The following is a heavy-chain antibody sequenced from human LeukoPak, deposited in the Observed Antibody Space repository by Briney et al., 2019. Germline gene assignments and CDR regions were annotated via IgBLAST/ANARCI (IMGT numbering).Heavy chain of an antibody. CDR3: ARDGGVAVSGPPGY. CDR2: IFHTGNT. D-gene: IGHD6-19*01. J-gene: IGHJ4*02. V-gene: IGHV4-38-2*02. CDR1: GYSISSGYY. Sequence: PSETLSLTCGVSGYSISSGYYWGWIRQPPGKGLEWIGSIFHTGNTYYNPSLKSRVTMSVDTSKNQFSLKLSSVTAADTAAYYCARDGGVAVSGPPGYWGQGTLVTVSS.